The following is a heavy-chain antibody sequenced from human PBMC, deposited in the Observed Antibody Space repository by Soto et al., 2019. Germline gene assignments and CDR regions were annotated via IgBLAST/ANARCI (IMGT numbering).Heavy chain of an antibody. CDR3: ARAGTSLGYAMDV. CDR1: GYTFTNYC. CDR2: ISTYNGNT. J-gene: IGHJ6*02. Sequence: SVKVSCKASGYTFTNYCISWVRQAPGQGLEWMGWISTYNGNTHYARKFQGRVAMTTDTSPSTAYIELRSLISDDTAVYYCARAGTSLGYAMDVWGQGTTVTVSS. D-gene: IGHD6-13*01. V-gene: IGHV1-18*04.